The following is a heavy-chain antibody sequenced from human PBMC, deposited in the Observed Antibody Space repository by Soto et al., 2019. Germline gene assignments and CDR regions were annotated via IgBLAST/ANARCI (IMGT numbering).Heavy chain of an antibody. D-gene: IGHD5-18*01. Sequence: QVQLVQSGAEVKKPGASVKVSCKASGYTFTSYDINWVRQTTGHGLEWMGWMNPDSGYTGYSQKFQGRVTMTRNTSISTASMELSSLRSDDTAIYYCAREDTAMVTDSWGQGTLVTVSS. CDR2: MNPDSGYT. CDR3: AREDTAMVTDS. J-gene: IGHJ4*02. V-gene: IGHV1-8*01. CDR1: GYTFTSYD.